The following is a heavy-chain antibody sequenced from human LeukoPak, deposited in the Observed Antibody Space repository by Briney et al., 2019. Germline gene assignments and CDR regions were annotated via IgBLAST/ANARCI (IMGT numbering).Heavy chain of an antibody. V-gene: IGHV3-7*01. J-gene: IGHJ4*02. Sequence: PGGSLRLSCAASGFTFSTYWMTWVHQAPGKGLEWVANIKQDGSEKYYVDSVKGRFTISRDNAKNSLYLQMNSLRAEHTAVYYCASDGRDGYNPFDYWGQGTLVTVSS. CDR3: ASDGRDGYNPFDY. CDR2: IKQDGSEK. D-gene: IGHD5-24*01. CDR1: GFTFSTYW.